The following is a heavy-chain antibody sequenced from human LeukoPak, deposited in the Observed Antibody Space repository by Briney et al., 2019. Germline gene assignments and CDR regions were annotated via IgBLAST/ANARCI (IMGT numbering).Heavy chain of an antibody. CDR3: AREGRVSGYDFDC. V-gene: IGHV3-74*03. CDR1: GVTFSSYW. CDR2: INSDESSI. D-gene: IGHD5-12*01. Sequence: GGSLRLSCAASGVTFSSYWMHWVRQAPGKGLVWVSCINSDESSITYADSVKGRFTISRDNAKNTLYLQMNSLRVEDTAVYYCAREGRVSGYDFDCWGQGTLVTVSS. J-gene: IGHJ4*02.